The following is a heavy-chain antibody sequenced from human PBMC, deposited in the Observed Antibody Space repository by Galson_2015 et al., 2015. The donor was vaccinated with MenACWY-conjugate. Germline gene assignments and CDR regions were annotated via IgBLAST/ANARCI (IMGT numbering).Heavy chain of an antibody. CDR2: IDPVNSNI. D-gene: IGHD1-26*01. V-gene: IGHV5-51*01. J-gene: IGHJ6*02. CDR3: ARPPPGGRGMDV. CDR1: GYSFTDYW. Sequence: QSGAEVKKPGESLQISCRGSGYSFTDYWIAWVRQMPGKGLEWVGLIDPVNSNIRYSPSFQGQVTISADESISTASLQWSSLKASDPATYYCARPPPGGRGMDVWGRGTTVPVSS.